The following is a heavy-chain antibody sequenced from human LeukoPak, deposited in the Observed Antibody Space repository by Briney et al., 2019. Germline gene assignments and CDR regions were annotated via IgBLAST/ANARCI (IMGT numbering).Heavy chain of an antibody. D-gene: IGHD3-10*01. Sequence: GGSLRLSCAASGFTFSSYAMSWVRQAPGKGLEWVSAISGSGGSTYYADSVKGRFTISRDNSKNTLYLQMNSLRAEDTAVYYCARGGGSGSYLYYYYYMDVWGKGTTVTISS. CDR3: ARGGGSGSYLYYYYYMDV. V-gene: IGHV3-23*01. CDR2: ISGSGGST. J-gene: IGHJ6*03. CDR1: GFTFSSYA.